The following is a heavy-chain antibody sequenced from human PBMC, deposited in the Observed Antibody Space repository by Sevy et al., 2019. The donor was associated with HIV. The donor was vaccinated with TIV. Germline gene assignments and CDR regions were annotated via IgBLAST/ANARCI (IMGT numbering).Heavy chain of an antibody. J-gene: IGHJ4*02. CDR3: ARGYTGHEEGDY. V-gene: IGHV1-2*02. Sequence: ASVKVSCKASGYTFTDYFLHWVRQAPGQGLEWMGWINPHSGGTIFAQKFQGRVAMTRDTSIGTAYLDLGRLRFDDTAVYYCARGYTGHEEGDYWGQGTLVTVSS. CDR2: INPHSGGT. D-gene: IGHD2-2*02. CDR1: GYTFTDYF.